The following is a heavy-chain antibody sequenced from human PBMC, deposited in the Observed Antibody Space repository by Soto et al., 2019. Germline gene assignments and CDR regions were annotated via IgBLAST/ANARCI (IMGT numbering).Heavy chain of an antibody. CDR1: GFSLTTSGVG. CDR2: IYWDDDQ. Sequence: QITLNESGPTQVKPRQTLTLTCTFSGFSLTTSGVGVGWIRQSPGKAPAWLALIYWDDDQRYTPSLNSRLTITKDPSKYQVLLRMADLDPADTATYYCAHRVLPPVFGLVTTTALYFGIWGQVHPVAVSS. CDR3: AHRVLPPVFGLVTTTALYFGI. J-gene: IGHJ4*02. V-gene: IGHV2-5*02. D-gene: IGHD3-3*01.